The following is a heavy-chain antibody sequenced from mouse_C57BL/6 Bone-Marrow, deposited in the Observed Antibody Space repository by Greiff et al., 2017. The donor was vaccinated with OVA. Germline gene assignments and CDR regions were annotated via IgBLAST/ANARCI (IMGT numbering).Heavy chain of an antibody. D-gene: IGHD2-5*01. CDR2: IHPNSGST. CDR1: GYTFTSYW. CDR3: ARDYSNYDYFDY. J-gene: IGHJ2*01. V-gene: IGHV1-64*01. Sequence: QVQLQQPGAELVKPGASVKLSCKASGYTFTSYWMHWVKQRPGQGLEWIGMIHPNSGSTNYNEKFKSKATLTVDKSSSTAYMQRSSLTSEDSAVYYCARDYSNYDYFDYWGQGTTLTVSS.